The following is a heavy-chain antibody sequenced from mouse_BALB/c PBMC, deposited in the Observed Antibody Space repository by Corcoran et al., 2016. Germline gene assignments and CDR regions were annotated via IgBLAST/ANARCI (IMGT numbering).Heavy chain of an antibody. Sequence: EVQLQQSGAELVKPGASVKLSCTASGFNIKDTYMHWVKQRPEQCLEWIGRIDPANGNTKYDPKFQGKATITADTSSNTAYLQLSSLTSEDTAVYYCARWDWYFDVWGAGTTVTVPS. CDR2: IDPANGNT. CDR3: ARWDWYFDV. J-gene: IGHJ1*01. CDR1: GFNIKDTY. V-gene: IGHV14-3*02.